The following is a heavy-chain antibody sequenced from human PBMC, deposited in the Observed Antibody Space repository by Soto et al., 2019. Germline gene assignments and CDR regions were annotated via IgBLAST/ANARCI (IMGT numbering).Heavy chain of an antibody. CDR1: GYIFTSYW. V-gene: IGHV5-10-1*01. D-gene: IGHD6-6*01. J-gene: IGHJ4*02. CDR2: IDPSDSYT. CDR3: ASTSSSSLPGFDY. Sequence: HGESLKISCKGSGYIFTSYWIRWVLEMPGKGLEWMGRIDPSDSYTNYSPSFQGHVTISADKSISTAYLQWSSLKASDTAMYYCASTSSSSLPGFDYWGQGALVTVSS.